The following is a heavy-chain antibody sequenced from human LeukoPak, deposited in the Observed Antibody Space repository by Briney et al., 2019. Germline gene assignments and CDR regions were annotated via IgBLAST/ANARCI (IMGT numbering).Heavy chain of an antibody. V-gene: IGHV3-21*01. CDR2: ICSSSSYI. CDR3: ARCGIVGATIVL. Sequence: VGSLRLSCAASGFTFSSYSRNWVRQAPGKGLEWVSPICSSSSYIYYADSVKGGFTISRENAKNSMYLQMNSLRGEDTAVYYCARCGIVGATIVLWGQGTMVTVSS. J-gene: IGHJ3*01. D-gene: IGHD1-26*01. CDR1: GFTFSSYS.